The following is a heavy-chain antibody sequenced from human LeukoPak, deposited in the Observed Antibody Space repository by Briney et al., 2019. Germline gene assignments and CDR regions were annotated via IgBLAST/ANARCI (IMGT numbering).Heavy chain of an antibody. CDR3: ATESRDGYSPYFDY. J-gene: IGHJ4*02. V-gene: IGHV3-21*01. CDR2: ISSSSSCI. D-gene: IGHD5-24*01. CDR1: GFTLCSYS. Sequence: PGGSLRLSCAASGFTLCSYSMNWVRQAPGKGLEWVSSISSSSSCIYYADSVKGRFTISRDNAKNSLYLQMNSLRAEDTAVYYCATESRDGYSPYFDYWGQGTLVTVSS.